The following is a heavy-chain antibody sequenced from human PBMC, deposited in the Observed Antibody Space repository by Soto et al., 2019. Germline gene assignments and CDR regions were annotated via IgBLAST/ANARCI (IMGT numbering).Heavy chain of an antibody. Sequence: ELQLVQSGGGLAQPGGSLRLSCIASGFSSSDYWMAWIRQVPGKGLELVAAINGDGSDRGYLESVEGRFTISRDNANNSVFLHLNTLTAEDTAVYCCTRDPSWGAFDIWGQGTMVTVSS. J-gene: IGHJ3*02. V-gene: IGHV3-7*01. D-gene: IGHD7-27*01. CDR1: GFSSSDYW. CDR3: TRDPSWGAFDI. CDR2: INGDGSDR.